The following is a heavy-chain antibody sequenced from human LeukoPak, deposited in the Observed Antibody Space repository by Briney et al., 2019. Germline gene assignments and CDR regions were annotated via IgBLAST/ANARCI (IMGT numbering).Heavy chain of an antibody. D-gene: IGHD3-16*01. CDR1: GYTFTSYA. V-gene: IGHV1-3*02. CDR3: ARVQIGGPHSEDY. J-gene: IGHJ4*02. CDR2: SDADNDNT. Sequence: ASVKVSCKASGYTFTSYAMHWVRQAPGQRLEWMGWSDADNDNTKYSQEFQDRVTITRDTSASTAYMELRSLRSDDTAVYYCARVQIGGPHSEDYWGQGTLVTVSS.